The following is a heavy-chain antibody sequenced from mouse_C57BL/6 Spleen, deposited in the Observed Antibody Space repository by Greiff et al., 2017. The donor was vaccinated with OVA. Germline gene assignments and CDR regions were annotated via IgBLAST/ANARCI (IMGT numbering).Heavy chain of an antibody. CDR3: ARSGGNFGD. CDR2: IHPNSGST. CDR1: GYTFTSYW. V-gene: IGHV1-64*01. Sequence: QVQLQQPGAELVKPGASVKLSCKASGYTFTSYWMHWVKQRPGQGLEWIGMIHPNSGSTNYNEKFKSKATLTVDKSSSTAYMQLSSLTSADSAIFYCARSGGNFGDWGQGTTLTVSS. J-gene: IGHJ2*01. D-gene: IGHD2-1*01.